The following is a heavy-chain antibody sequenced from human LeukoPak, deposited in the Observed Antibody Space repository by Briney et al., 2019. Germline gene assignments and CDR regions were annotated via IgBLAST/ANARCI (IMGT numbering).Heavy chain of an antibody. CDR3: ARQEYCSGGSCYTWFDP. D-gene: IGHD2-15*01. Sequence: GESLKISCKGSGYSINNYWIGWVSQMPGKGLEWMGIIYPADSDIRYSPSFQGQVTISADKSISTAYRQWSSLKASDTAMYYCARQEYCSGGSCYTWFDPWGQGTLVTVSS. CDR2: IYPADSDI. V-gene: IGHV5-51*01. J-gene: IGHJ5*02. CDR1: GYSINNYW.